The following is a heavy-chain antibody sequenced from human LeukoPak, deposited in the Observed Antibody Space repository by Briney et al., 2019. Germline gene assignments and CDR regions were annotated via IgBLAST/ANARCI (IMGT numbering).Heavy chain of an antibody. CDR3: ARDRGGDDPIDY. V-gene: IGHV3-33*01. CDR2: IWDNGNNK. J-gene: IGHJ4*02. D-gene: IGHD2-21*02. CDR1: GFSFSRYG. Sequence: PGRSLRLSCAASGFSFSRYGMHWVRQAPGEGLEWVAVIWDNGNNKDYADSVMGRFTISRDNSKNMLYLQMNSLRADDTAVYYCARDRGGDDPIDYWGQGTLVTVSS.